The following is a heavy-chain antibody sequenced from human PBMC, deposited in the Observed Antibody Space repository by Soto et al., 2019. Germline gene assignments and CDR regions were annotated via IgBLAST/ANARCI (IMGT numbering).Heavy chain of an antibody. D-gene: IGHD6-13*01. V-gene: IGHV3-23*01. CDR3: AKDVLPDIASTGTDY. CDR1: GFTFSSYA. J-gene: IGHJ4*02. Sequence: GGSLRLSCAASGFTFSSYAMSWVRQAPGKGLEWVSAISGSGGSTYYADSVKGRFTISGDNSKNTLYLQMNSLRAEDTAVYYCAKDVLPDIASTGTDYWGQGTLVTVSS. CDR2: ISGSGGST.